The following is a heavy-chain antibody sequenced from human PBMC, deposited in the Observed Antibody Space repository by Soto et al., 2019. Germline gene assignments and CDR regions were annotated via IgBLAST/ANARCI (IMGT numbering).Heavy chain of an antibody. D-gene: IGHD3-3*01. CDR1: GYSISSGYY. V-gene: IGHV4-38-2*01. J-gene: IGHJ4*02. CDR2: IFHSGST. CDR3: ARGISYYDFWSGYSHYTAYYFDY. Sequence: SETLSLTCAVSGYSISSGYYCGWIREHPGKGLKWTGSIFHSGSTYDNPSLKSRVTISVEKSKNQFSLKLSSVTDPDTAVYYSARGISYYDFWSGYSHYTAYYFDYWGQGTLVPVSS.